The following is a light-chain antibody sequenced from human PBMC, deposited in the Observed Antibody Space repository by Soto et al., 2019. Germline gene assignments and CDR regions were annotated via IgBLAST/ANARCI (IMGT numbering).Light chain of an antibody. CDR3: QQSYSSSLT. CDR2: ASY. V-gene: IGKV1-39*01. CDR1: QSNSTY. J-gene: IGKJ1*01. Sequence: DIMLTQYPSSMSASVGDRVTITCRASQSNSTYLNWYQQKPGTAPKLLIYASYTLQSGVPSWFSGRGSGSDFTLTISRLHPEDFATYSCQQSYSSSLTFAQGNKVEIK.